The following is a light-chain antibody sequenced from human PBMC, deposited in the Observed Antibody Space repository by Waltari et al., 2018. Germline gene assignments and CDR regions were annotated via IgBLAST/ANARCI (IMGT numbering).Light chain of an antibody. CDR3: CSYAGSSSLV. CDR1: SSAIGTYNY. V-gene: IGLV2-23*02. Sequence: SALTQPASVSGSPGQSITISCTGTSSAIGTYNYVSWYQQYPGKAPKLMIYDVTKRPSGVSDRFSGSKSGNTASLTISGLQAEDEADYYCCSYAGSSSLVFGGGTKLTVL. J-gene: IGLJ2*01. CDR2: DVT.